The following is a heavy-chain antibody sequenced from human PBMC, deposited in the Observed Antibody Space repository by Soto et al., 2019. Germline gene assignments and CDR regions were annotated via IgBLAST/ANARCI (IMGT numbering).Heavy chain of an antibody. CDR2: IIPIFGTA. Sequence: QVQLVQSGAEVKKPGSSVKVSCKASGGTFSSYAISWVRQAPGQGLEWMGGIIPIFGTADYAQKLQGRVTITGDELTCTDYMELSRVSSDDTVVYYCAGDECSGGGCYGVWFDPWGQGTLVSVSS. J-gene: IGHJ5*02. D-gene: IGHD2-15*01. V-gene: IGHV1-69*01. CDR1: GGTFSSYA. CDR3: AGDECSGGGCYGVWFDP.